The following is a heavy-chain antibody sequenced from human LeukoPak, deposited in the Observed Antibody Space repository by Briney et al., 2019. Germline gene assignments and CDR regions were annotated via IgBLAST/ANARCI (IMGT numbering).Heavy chain of an antibody. CDR3: TRDLNWSGYYKDAFHI. CDR2: ISAYKGDT. D-gene: IGHD3-3*01. J-gene: IGHJ3*02. Sequence: GASVKVSCKASGYTFTSYGINWVRQAPGQGLEWMGWISAYKGDTNYAQNLQGRVTMTTDTSTSTAYMELRSLRSDDRAVYYCTRDLNWSGYYKDAFHIWGQGTMVTVSS. V-gene: IGHV1-18*01. CDR1: GYTFTSYG.